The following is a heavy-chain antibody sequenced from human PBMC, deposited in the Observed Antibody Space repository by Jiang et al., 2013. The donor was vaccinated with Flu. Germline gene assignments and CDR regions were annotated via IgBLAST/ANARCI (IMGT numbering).Heavy chain of an antibody. V-gene: IGHV4-59*01. Sequence: KSRVTISVDTSKNQFSLKLSSVTAADTAVYYCARANFLDYYYGMDVWGQGTTVTVSS. D-gene: IGHD3-3*01. CDR3: ARANFLDYYYGMDV. J-gene: IGHJ6*02.